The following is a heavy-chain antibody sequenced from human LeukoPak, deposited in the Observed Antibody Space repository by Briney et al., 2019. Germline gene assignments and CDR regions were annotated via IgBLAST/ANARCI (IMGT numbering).Heavy chain of an antibody. D-gene: IGHD4-17*01. CDR1: GCTFSSYA. J-gene: IGHJ6*02. CDR3: ARSVDGDYVPYYYGMDV. Sequence: EASVKVSCKASGCTFSSYAISWVRQAPGQGLEWMGRIIPIFGIANYAQKFQGRVTITADKSTSTAYMELSSLRSEDTAVYYCARSVDGDYVPYYYGMDVWGQGTTVTVSS. V-gene: IGHV1-69*04. CDR2: IIPIFGIA.